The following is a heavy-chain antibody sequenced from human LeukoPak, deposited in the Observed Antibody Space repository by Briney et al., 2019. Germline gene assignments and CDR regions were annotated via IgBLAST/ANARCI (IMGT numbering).Heavy chain of an antibody. V-gene: IGHV3-74*03. D-gene: IGHD2-2*01. CDR2: ISSDGSST. CDR1: GFTFSDYY. J-gene: IGHJ4*02. CDR3: ARDLVVTSGY. Sequence: GGSLRLSCAASGFTFSDYYMSWIRQAPGKGLVWVARISSDGSSTTYADSVKGRFTISRDNAKNTLYLQMNSLRVEDTAVYYCARDLVVTSGYWGQGTLVTVSS.